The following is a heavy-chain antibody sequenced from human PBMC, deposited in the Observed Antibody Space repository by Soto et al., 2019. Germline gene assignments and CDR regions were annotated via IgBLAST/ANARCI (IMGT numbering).Heavy chain of an antibody. CDR2: IHHSGST. Sequence: ETLSLTCAVSGYPISSGYYWGWIRQPPGKGLEWIGIIHHSGSTYYNPSLRSRITISVDTSKNQFSLKMPSVTAADTAVYYCARSSGYVPGGYWGQGILVTVSS. J-gene: IGHJ4*02. CDR3: ARSSGYVPGGY. D-gene: IGHD5-12*01. CDR1: GYPISSGYY. V-gene: IGHV4-38-2*01.